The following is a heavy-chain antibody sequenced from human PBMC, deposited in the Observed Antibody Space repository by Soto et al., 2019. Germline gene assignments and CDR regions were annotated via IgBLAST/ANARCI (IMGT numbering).Heavy chain of an antibody. V-gene: IGHV4-39*01. D-gene: IGHD2-15*01. CDR3: ARHLTYCSAGSCYSDFPYYGMDV. CDR2: IFYSGST. Sequence: SETLCLTCTVAGGSISGSSYYWGWIRQPPGKGLEWIGSIFYSGSTYYNPSLKSRVTISVDTSKNQFSLKLSSVTAADTAVYYCARHLTYCSAGSCYSDFPYYGMDVWGQGTTVTVSS. J-gene: IGHJ6*02. CDR1: GGSISGSSYY.